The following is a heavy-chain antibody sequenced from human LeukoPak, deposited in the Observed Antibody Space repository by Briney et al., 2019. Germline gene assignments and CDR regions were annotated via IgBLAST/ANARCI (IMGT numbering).Heavy chain of an antibody. V-gene: IGHV3-30*03. Sequence: GSLRLSCAASGFTFSSYGMHWVRLAPGKGLEWVAFIQNDEIDKFYADSVKGRFTISRDNSKNTLYLQMNSLRAEDTAVYYCASDIAVASFDYWGQGTLVTVSS. D-gene: IGHD6-19*01. J-gene: IGHJ4*02. CDR2: IQNDEIDK. CDR1: GFTFSSYG. CDR3: ASDIAVASFDY.